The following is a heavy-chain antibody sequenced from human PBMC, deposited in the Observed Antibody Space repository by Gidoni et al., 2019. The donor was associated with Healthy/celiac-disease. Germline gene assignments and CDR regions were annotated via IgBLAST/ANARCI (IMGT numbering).Heavy chain of an antibody. CDR1: GLTVSRTY. V-gene: IGHV3-53*01. CDR2: IYSGGST. Sequence: EVQLVASGGGLLQPGGSLSRSCADPGLTVSRTYMSWVRKAPGKGLEWVSVIYSGGSTYYADSVKGRFTISRDNAKNTLYLQMNSLRAEDTAVYYCARVGSSWPYYYGMDVWGQGTTVTVSS. CDR3: ARVGSSWPYYYGMDV. J-gene: IGHJ6*02. D-gene: IGHD6-13*01.